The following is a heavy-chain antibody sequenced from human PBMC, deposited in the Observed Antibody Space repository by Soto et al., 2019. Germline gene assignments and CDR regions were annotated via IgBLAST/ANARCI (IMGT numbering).Heavy chain of an antibody. CDR1: GYTFTGYY. J-gene: IGHJ5*02. V-gene: IGHV1-2*04. CDR3: ARAAVATGPPDNNWFDP. D-gene: IGHD5-12*01. Sequence: EASVKVSCKASGYTFTGYYMHWVRQAPGQGLEWMGWINPNSGGTNYAQKFQGWVTMTRDTSISTAYMELSRLRSDDTAVYYCARAAVATGPPDNNWFDPWGQGTLVTVSS. CDR2: INPNSGGT.